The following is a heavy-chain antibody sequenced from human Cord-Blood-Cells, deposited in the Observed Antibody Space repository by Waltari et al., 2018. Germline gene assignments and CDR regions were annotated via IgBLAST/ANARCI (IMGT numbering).Heavy chain of an antibody. CDR1: GFTFSSYA. CDR2: ISGSGGST. CDR3: AKTPDDFWSGYYFDY. J-gene: IGHJ4*02. V-gene: IGHV3-23*01. D-gene: IGHD3-3*01. Sequence: EVQLLESGGGLVQPGGSLRLSCAASGFTFSSYAMSWVRLASGKGLEWVSAISGSGGSTYYADSVKGRFTISRDNSKNTLYLQMNSLRAEDTAVYYCAKTPDDFWSGYYFDYWGQGTLVTVSS.